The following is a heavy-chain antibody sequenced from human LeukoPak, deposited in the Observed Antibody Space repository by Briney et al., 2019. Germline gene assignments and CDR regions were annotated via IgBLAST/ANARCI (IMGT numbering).Heavy chain of an antibody. D-gene: IGHD6-13*01. V-gene: IGHV4-59*01. Sequence: SETLSLTCTVSGGSLNSYYWSWIRQPPGKGLEWIGYISYSGSTKYNPSLKSRVTILVDTSKDQFSLKLRSVTAADTAVYYCARQSSSWYNPWGQGTLVTVSS. CDR3: ARQSSSWYNP. CDR1: GGSLNSYY. J-gene: IGHJ5*02. CDR2: ISYSGST.